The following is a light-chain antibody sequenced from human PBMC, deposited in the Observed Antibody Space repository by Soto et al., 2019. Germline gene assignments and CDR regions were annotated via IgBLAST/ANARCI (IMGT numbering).Light chain of an antibody. CDR1: QSLSSY. Sequence: EIVLTQSPATLSLSPGERATLSCRASQSLSSYLAWYQQKPGQAPRLLIYDASNRATGIPARFSGSGSGTDFTLTISSLEPEDFAVYYCQQRSNRLTFGGGTKVDIK. V-gene: IGKV3-11*01. CDR3: QQRSNRLT. J-gene: IGKJ4*01. CDR2: DAS.